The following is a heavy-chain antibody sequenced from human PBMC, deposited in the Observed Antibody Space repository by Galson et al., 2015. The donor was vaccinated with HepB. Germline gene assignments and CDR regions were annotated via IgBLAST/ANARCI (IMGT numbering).Heavy chain of an antibody. CDR1: GYTFTSYG. J-gene: IGHJ4*02. V-gene: IGHV1-18*04. Sequence: SVKVSCKASGYTFTSYGISWVRQAPGQGLEWMGWISAYNGNTNYAQKLQGRVTMTTDTSTSTAYMELRSLRSDDTAVYYCARDWFQPTYGSGSYWAYWGQGTLVTVSS. D-gene: IGHD3-10*01. CDR3: ARDWFQPTYGSGSYWAY. CDR2: ISAYNGNT.